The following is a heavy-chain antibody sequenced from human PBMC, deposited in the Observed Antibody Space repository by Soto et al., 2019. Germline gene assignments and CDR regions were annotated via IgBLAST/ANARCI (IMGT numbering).Heavy chain of an antibody. V-gene: IGHV3-53*04. D-gene: IGHD6-6*01. Sequence: EVQLVESGGGLVQPGGSLRLSCAASGFTVSSNYMSWVRQAPGKGLEWVSVIYSGGSTYYADSVKGRFTISRHNSTNAGYLQMNSLRPDGTAVYYCARGESYSSSSLSWYFDHFGRGTVVTLSS. J-gene: IGHJ2*01. CDR1: GFTVSSNY. CDR3: ARGESYSSSSLSWYFDH. CDR2: IYSGGST.